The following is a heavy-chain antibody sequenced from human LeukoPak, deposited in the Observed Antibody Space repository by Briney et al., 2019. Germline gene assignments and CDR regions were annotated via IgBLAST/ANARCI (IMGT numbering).Heavy chain of an antibody. D-gene: IGHD1-26*01. V-gene: IGHV3-53*01. CDR2: IYSGGST. J-gene: IGHJ6*02. CDR1: GFAFSSYA. CDR3: ARGNSGSHYVEYYYGMDV. Sequence: QPGGSLRLSYAPSGFAFSSYAMSWVRQAPGKGPEWVSVIYSGGSTYYADSVKGRFTISRDNSKNTLYLQMNSLRAEDTAVYYCARGNSGSHYVEYYYGMDVWGQGTTVTVSS.